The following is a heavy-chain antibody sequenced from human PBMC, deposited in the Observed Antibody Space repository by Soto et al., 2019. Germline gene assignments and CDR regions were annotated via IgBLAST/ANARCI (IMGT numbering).Heavy chain of an antibody. CDR1: GGTFSSYA. V-gene: IGHV1-69*01. CDR2: IIPIFGTA. D-gene: IGHD3-22*01. Sequence: QVQLVQSGAEVKKPGSSVKVSCKASGGTFSSYAISWVRQAPGQGLEWMGGIIPIFGTANYAQKFQGRVTITADESTSSAYMELSSLRSEDTAVYYCARTLYYYDSSGYYYAFWGQGTLVTVSS. J-gene: IGHJ4*02. CDR3: ARTLYYYDSSGYYYAF.